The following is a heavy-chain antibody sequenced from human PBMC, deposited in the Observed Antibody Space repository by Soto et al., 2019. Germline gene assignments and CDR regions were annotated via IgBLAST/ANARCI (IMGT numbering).Heavy chain of an antibody. D-gene: IGHD4-4*01. CDR2: ISISSSTI. V-gene: IGHV3-48*02. CDR3: ARDSAYSEYALYHYGMDV. Sequence: GGSLRLSCAASGFTFSSYSFNWVRQAPGKGLEWVSYISISSSTIYYADSVEGRFTISRDNAKNSLYLQMNRLRDEDTAVYYCARDSAYSEYALYHYGMDVWGQGTTVTVSS. J-gene: IGHJ6*02. CDR1: GFTFSSYS.